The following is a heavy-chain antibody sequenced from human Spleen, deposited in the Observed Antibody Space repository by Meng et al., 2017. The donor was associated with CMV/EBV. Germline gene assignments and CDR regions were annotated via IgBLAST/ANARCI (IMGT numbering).Heavy chain of an antibody. CDR2: ISWDGGST. CDR1: GFTFDDYT. J-gene: IGHJ6*02. V-gene: IGHV3-43*01. D-gene: IGHD2-2*01. CDR3: ARVGLGPAATSGGMDV. Sequence: GGSLRLSCAASGFTFDDYTMHWVRQAPGKGLEWVSLISWDGGSTYYADSVKGRFTISRDNSKNTLYLQMNSLRAEDTAVYYCARVGLGPAATSGGMDVWGQGTTVTVSS.